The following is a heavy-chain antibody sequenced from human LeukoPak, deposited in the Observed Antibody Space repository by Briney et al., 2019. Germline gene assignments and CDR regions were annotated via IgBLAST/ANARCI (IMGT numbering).Heavy chain of an antibody. CDR1: GYSFTNNW. Sequence: GESLKISCKGSGYSFTNNWIGWVRQMPGKGLEWMGMIYPGDSDNRYSPSFQGQVTISADKSISTSYLQWSSLKASGTAMYYRATSPMHVGGTYRAVDVFDIWGQGTMVTVSS. CDR2: IYPGDSDN. CDR3: ATSPMHVGGTYRAVDVFDI. V-gene: IGHV5-51*01. D-gene: IGHD3-16*02. J-gene: IGHJ3*02.